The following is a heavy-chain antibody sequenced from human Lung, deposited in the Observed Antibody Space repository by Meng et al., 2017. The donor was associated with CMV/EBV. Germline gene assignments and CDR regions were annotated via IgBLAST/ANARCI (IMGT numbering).Heavy chain of an antibody. CDR2: IYWDDDK. J-gene: IGHJ5*02. D-gene: IGHD2-2*01. V-gene: IGHV2-5*02. CDR3: ALFTRSWSDP. CDR1: GFSLSTSEVG. Sequence: QITLKESGPTLVKPTQTLTLTCTFSGFSLSTSEVGVGWIRQPPGKALEWLAVIYWDDDKRYSPSLKSRLTITKDTSKNQVVLTLTNMDPVDTATYYCALFTRSWSDPWGQGTLVTVSS.